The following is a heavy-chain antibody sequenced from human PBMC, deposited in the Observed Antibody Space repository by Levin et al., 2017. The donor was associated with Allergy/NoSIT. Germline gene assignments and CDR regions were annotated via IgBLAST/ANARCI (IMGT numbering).Heavy chain of an antibody. J-gene: IGHJ4*02. D-gene: IGHD2/OR15-2a*01. Sequence: VSGPTLVKPTQTLTLTCTFSGFSLSTSGVGVGWIRQPPGKALEWLALIYWDDDRRYSPSLKNRLTITKDTSKNQVVLTMTNMDPVDTATYYCIRRLLRFDSWGQGTLVTVSS. V-gene: IGHV2-5*02. CDR3: IRRLLRFDS. CDR2: IYWDDDR. CDR1: GFSLSTSGVG.